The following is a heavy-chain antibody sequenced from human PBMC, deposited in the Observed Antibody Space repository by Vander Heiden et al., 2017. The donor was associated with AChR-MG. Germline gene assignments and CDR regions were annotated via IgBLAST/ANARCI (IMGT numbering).Heavy chain of an antibody. D-gene: IGHD5-18*01. Sequence: EVQLVESGGGLVKPGGSLRLSCAASGVTFSSERRNCARQGPGKGLEWVSSISSSSSYICYADAVKGRFTIARDNAKNSLYLQMNSMRAEDTAVYYCARVKGYCFADYWGHGTLVTVSS. CDR3: ARVKGYCFADY. J-gene: IGHJ4*01. CDR1: GVTFSSER. V-gene: IGHV3-21*01. CDR2: ISSSSSYI.